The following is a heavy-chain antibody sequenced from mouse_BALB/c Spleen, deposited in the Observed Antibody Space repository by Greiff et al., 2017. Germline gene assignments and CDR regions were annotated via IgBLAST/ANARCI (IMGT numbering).Heavy chain of an antibody. CDR2: IDPSDSET. Sequence: VQLVESGPQLVRPGASVKISCKASGYSFTSYWMHWVKQRPGQGLEWIGMIDPSDSETRLNQKFKDKATLTVDKSSSTAYMQLSSPTSEDSAVYYCASLDYWGQGTSVTVSS. CDR1: GYSFTSYW. V-gene: IGHV1S126*01. J-gene: IGHJ4*01. CDR3: ASLDY.